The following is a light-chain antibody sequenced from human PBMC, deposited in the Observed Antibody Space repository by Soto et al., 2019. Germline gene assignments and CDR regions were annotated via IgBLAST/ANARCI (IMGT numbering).Light chain of an antibody. CDR2: GAS. V-gene: IGKV3-20*01. CDR3: QQYDTSPRT. CDR1: QRVDGNY. J-gene: IGKJ1*01. Sequence: PGERATLSCRASQRVDGNYLASYLQIPGQAPRLLIHGASNRATGIPDRFSGSGSGTDFTLTITRLEPEDFAMYYCQQYDTSPRTFGQGTKVDIK.